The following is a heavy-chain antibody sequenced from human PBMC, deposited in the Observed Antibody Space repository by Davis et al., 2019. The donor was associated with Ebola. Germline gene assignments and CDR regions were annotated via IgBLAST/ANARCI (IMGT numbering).Heavy chain of an antibody. CDR3: ARDVVRRGGAFDI. V-gene: IGHV3-30*02. CDR1: GFTFSSYG. D-gene: IGHD2-15*01. CDR2: IRYDGSNK. J-gene: IGHJ3*02. Sequence: PGGSLRLSCAASGFTFSSYGMHWVRQAPGKGLEWVAFIRYDGSNKYYADSVKGRFTISRDNSKNTLYLQMNSLRAEDTAVYYCARDVVRRGGAFDIWGQGTMVTVSS.